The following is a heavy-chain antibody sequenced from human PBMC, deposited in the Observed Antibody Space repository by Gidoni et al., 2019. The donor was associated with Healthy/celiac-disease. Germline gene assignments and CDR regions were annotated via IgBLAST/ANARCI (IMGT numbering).Heavy chain of an antibody. CDR3: ARIVVGATETGYYYGMDV. CDR2: IFSNDEK. V-gene: IGHV2-26*01. Sequence: QVTLKESGPVLVKHTETLTLTCTVSGFSLSNARMGVSWIRQPPGKALEWLAHIFSNDEKSYSTSLKSRLTVSKDTSKSQVVLTMTNMDPVDTATYYCARIVVGATETGYYYGMDVWGQGTTVTVSS. D-gene: IGHD1-26*01. CDR1: GFSLSNARMG. J-gene: IGHJ6*02.